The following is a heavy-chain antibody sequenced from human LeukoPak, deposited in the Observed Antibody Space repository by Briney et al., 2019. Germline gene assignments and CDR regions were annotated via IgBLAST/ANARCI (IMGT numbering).Heavy chain of an antibody. Sequence: GGSLRLFCAGSGFTFSSYSMNWVRQAPGRGLEWVSSISSSSSYIYYADSVKGRFTISRDNAKNSLYLQMNSLRAEDTAVYYCARVVVVVPAAIDYYGMDVWGQGTTVTVSS. CDR1: GFTFSSYS. CDR3: ARVVVVVPAAIDYYGMDV. D-gene: IGHD2-2*01. J-gene: IGHJ6*02. CDR2: ISSSSSYI. V-gene: IGHV3-21*01.